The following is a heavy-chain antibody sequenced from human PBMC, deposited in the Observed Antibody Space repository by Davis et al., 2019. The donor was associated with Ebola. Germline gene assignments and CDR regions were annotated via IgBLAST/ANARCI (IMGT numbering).Heavy chain of an antibody. V-gene: IGHV3-53*01. D-gene: IGHD5-12*01. CDR1: GFTVSSNY. CDR3: ARDLVAGYFDN. J-gene: IGHJ4*02. Sequence: GESLKISCAASGFTVSSNYMSWVRQAPGQGLEWVSVIYSGGSTYYADSVKGRFTISGDKSKNTLYLQMNSLRAEDTAVYYCARDLVAGYFDNWGQGTLVTVSS. CDR2: IYSGGST.